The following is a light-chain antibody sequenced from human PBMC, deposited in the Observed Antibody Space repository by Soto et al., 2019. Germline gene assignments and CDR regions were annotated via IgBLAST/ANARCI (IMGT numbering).Light chain of an antibody. CDR3: RQYGSSPT. CDR1: QSVSSSY. J-gene: IGKJ4*01. V-gene: IGKV3-20*01. Sequence: EIVLTQSPGTLSLSPGERATLSCRASQSVSSSYLAWYQKKPGQAPRLLIYDASSRATGIPDRFSGSGSGTDFTLTISRLEPEDFGVYYCRQYGSSPTFDGGTKVEIK. CDR2: DAS.